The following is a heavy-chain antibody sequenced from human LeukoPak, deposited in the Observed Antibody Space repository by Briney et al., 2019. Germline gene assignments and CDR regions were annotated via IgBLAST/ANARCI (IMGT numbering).Heavy chain of an antibody. CDR3: AKDNKREPVVPAAMPWFDP. Sequence: PGGSLRLSCAASGLTFSSFAMNWVRQAPGKGLEWVSSITSGGSTYFADSVKGRFTISRDNSKNTLYLQMNSLRAEDTAVYYCAKDNKREPVVPAAMPWFDPWGQGTLVTVSS. V-gene: IGHV3-23*01. CDR2: ITSGGST. CDR1: GLTFSSFA. D-gene: IGHD2-2*01. J-gene: IGHJ5*02.